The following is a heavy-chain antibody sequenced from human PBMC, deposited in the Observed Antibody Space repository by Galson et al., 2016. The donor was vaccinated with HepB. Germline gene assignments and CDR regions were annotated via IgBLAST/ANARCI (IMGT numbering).Heavy chain of an antibody. Sequence: SLRLSCAASGFTLNNYALNWVRQAPGKGLEWVALISYDGSNRYYGDPVRGRFAISRDNARNSLYLQMNSLDPEDSALYYCVRDMAPVGAGVWGQGTTVTDTS. J-gene: IGHJ6*02. D-gene: IGHD1-26*01. CDR1: GFTLNNYA. V-gene: IGHV3-30*09. CDR3: VRDMAPVGAGV. CDR2: ISYDGSNR.